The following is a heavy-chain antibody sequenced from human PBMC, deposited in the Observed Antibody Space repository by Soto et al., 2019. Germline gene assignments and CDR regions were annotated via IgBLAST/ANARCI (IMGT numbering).Heavy chain of an antibody. CDR1: GFTFSSYA. D-gene: IGHD2-21*01. CDR2: ISNSGDST. V-gene: IGHV3-23*01. CDR3: AIYGGNS. J-gene: IGHJ5*02. Sequence: GGSLRLSCAASGFTFSSYAMNWVRQAPGKGLEWVSTISNSGDSTYHADSVKGRFTISRDNSRNRLYLQMNNLRAEDTAVYYCAIYGGNSWGQGTLVTVSS.